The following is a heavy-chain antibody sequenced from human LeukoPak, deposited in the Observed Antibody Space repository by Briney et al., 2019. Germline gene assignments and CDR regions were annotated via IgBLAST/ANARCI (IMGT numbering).Heavy chain of an antibody. CDR1: GGTFSSYA. V-gene: IGHV1-69*13. CDR3: ASGIRYCSGTSCYRDYYYYGMDV. CDR2: IIPIFGTA. J-gene: IGHJ6*02. D-gene: IGHD2-2*01. Sequence: SVKVSCKASGGTFSSYAISWVRQAPGQGLEWMGGIIPIFGTANYAQKFQGRVTITADESTSTAYMELSSLRSEDTAVYYCASGIRYCSGTSCYRDYYYYGMDVWGQGTTATVSS.